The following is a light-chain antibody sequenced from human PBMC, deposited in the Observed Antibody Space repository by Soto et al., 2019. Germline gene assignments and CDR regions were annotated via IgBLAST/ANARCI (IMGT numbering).Light chain of an antibody. CDR2: DTT. CDR1: GSNIGAGYD. CDR3: QSFDTNLNAVV. V-gene: IGLV1-40*01. J-gene: IGLJ2*01. Sequence: QSVLTQPPSASGTPGQRVTISCTGSGSNIGAGYDVHWYQQLPGVAPKLLIFDTTNRPSGVPGRFSGSKSGASASLAITGLLPEDEADFFCQSFDTNLNAVVFGGGTQLTVL.